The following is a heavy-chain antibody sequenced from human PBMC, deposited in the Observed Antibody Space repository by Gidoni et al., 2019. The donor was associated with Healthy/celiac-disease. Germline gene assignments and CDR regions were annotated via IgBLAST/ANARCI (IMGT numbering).Heavy chain of an antibody. J-gene: IGHJ4*02. CDR3: ARDYYDSSGYYTFDY. D-gene: IGHD3-22*01. CDR2: ISYDGSNK. CDR1: GFPFSSYA. Sequence: QVQLVESGGGVVQPGRSLRLSCAASGFPFSSYAMHWVRQAPGKGLEWVAVISYDGSNKYYADSVKGRFTISRDNSKNTLYLKMNSLRAEDTAVYYCARDYYDSSGYYTFDYWGQGTLVTVSS. V-gene: IGHV3-30-3*01.